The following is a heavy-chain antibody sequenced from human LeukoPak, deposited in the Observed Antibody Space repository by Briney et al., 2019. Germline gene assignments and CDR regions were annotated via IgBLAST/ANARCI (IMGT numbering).Heavy chain of an antibody. CDR1: GGSISSGSYY. V-gene: IGHV4-61*02. Sequence: SETLSLTCTVSGGSISSGSYYWSWIRQPVGKGLEWIGRIYTSGSTNYNPSLKSRVTISVDTSKNQFSLKLSSVTAADTAVYYCARDRDGSGSPFDYWGQGTLVTVSS. D-gene: IGHD3-10*01. CDR3: ARDRDGSGSPFDY. J-gene: IGHJ4*02. CDR2: IYTSGST.